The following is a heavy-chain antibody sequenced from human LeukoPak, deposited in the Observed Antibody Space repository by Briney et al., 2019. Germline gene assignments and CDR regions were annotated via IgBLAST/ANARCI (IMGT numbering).Heavy chain of an antibody. CDR1: GFTFSSYA. CDR3: AREGIYYDTGFDY. CDR2: ISYDGSNK. Sequence: GGSLRLSCAASGFTFSSYAMHWVRPAPGKGLEWVAVISYDGSNKYYADSVKGRFTISRDNSKNTLYLQMNSLRAEDTAVYYCAREGIYYDTGFDYWGQGTLVTVSS. V-gene: IGHV3-30-3*01. D-gene: IGHD3-22*01. J-gene: IGHJ4*02.